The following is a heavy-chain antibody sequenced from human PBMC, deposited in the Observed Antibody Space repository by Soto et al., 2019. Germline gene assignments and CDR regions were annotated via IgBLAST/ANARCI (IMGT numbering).Heavy chain of an antibody. V-gene: IGHV3-33*01. J-gene: IGHJ5*02. CDR3: ARDRSIAARNWFDA. D-gene: IGHD6-6*01. Sequence: GGSLRLSCAASGFTFSSYGMHWVGQAPGKGLEWVAVIWYDGSNKYYADSVKGRFTISRDNSKNTLYLQMNSLRAEDTAVYYCARDRSIAARNWFDAWGQGTLVTVSS. CDR2: IWYDGSNK. CDR1: GFTFSSYG.